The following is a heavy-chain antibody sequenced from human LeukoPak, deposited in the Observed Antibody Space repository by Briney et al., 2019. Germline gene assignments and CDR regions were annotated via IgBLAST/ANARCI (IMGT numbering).Heavy chain of an antibody. Sequence: SVKVSCKASGGTFSSYAISWVRQAPGQGLEWMGGIIPIFGTANYAQKFQGRVTMTRDTSISTAYMELSRLRSDDTAVYYCARGCLLRYFDWFTHRCPFDYWGQGTLVTVSS. CDR1: GGTFSSYA. V-gene: IGHV1-69*05. D-gene: IGHD3-9*01. CDR2: IIPIFGTA. J-gene: IGHJ4*02. CDR3: ARGCLLRYFDWFTHRCPFDY.